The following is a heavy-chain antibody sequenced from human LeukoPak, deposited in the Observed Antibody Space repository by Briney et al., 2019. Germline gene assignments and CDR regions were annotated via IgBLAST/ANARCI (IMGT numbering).Heavy chain of an antibody. CDR1: GGSISSSSYY. CDR2: IYYSGST. J-gene: IGHJ6*03. CDR3: ARHGSAGHYYYYMDV. V-gene: IGHV4-39*01. D-gene: IGHD3-10*01. Sequence: SETLSLTCTVSGGSISSSSYYWGWIRQPPGKGLEWIGSIYYSGSTYYNPSLKSRVTISVDTSKNQFSLKLSSVTAADTAVYYCARHGSAGHYYYYMDVWGKGTTVTVSS.